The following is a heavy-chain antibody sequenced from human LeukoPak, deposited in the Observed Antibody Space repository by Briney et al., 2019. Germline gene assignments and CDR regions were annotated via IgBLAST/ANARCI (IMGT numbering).Heavy chain of an antibody. CDR3: ARDGGDSLAVDY. CDR1: GGSVSGYY. CDR2: IYTRGST. Sequence: KPSETLSLTCTVSGGSVSGYYWSWIRQPAGKGLEWIGRIYTRGSTNYNPSLKSRVTMSVDTSKNQFSLKLSSVTAADTAVYYCARDGGDSLAVDYWGQGTLVTVSS. D-gene: IGHD2-21*02. J-gene: IGHJ4*02. V-gene: IGHV4-4*07.